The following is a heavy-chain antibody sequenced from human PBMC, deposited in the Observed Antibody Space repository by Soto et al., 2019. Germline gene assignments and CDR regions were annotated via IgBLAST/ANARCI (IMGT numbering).Heavy chain of an antibody. CDR2: IKQDGSEK. J-gene: IGHJ4*02. V-gene: IGHV3-7*01. CDR3: ARDPYYDILTGQTTKQDY. D-gene: IGHD3-9*01. Sequence: GGSLRLSCAASGFTFSSYWMSWVRQAPGKGLEWVANIKQDGSEKYYVDSVKGRFTISRDNAKNSLYLQMNSLRAEDTAVYYCARDPYYDILTGQTTKQDYWGQGTLVTVSS. CDR1: GFTFSSYW.